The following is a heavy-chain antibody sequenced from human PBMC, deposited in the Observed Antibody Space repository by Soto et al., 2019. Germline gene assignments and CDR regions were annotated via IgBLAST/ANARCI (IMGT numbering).Heavy chain of an antibody. Sequence: SETLSLTCTVSGGSISSGGYYWSWIRQHPGKGLEWIGYIYYSGSTYYNPSLKSRVTISVDTSKNQFSLKLSSVTAADTAVYYCARDCGRNQLPRGGFDPWGQGTLVTVSS. D-gene: IGHD2-2*01. CDR2: IYYSGST. V-gene: IGHV4-31*03. CDR1: GGSISSGGYY. CDR3: ARDCGRNQLPRGGFDP. J-gene: IGHJ5*02.